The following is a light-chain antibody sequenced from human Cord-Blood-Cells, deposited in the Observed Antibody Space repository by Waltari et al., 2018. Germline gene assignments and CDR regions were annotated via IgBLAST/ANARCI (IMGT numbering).Light chain of an antibody. Sequence: DIVMTQPPASLAVYLGERATITCKASQIVLYSTNNKNYLAWYQQKPGQPPKLLIYWASTRESGVPDRFSGSGSGTDFTLTISSLQAEDVAVYYCQQYYSTPFTFGPGTKVDIK. V-gene: IGKV4-1*01. CDR1: QIVLYSTNNKNY. CDR2: WAS. J-gene: IGKJ3*01. CDR3: QQYYSTPFT.